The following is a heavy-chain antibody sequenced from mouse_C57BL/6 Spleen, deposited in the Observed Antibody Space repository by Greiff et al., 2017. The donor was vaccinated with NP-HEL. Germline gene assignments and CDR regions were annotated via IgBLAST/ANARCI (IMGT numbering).Heavy chain of an antibody. CDR1: GYTFTSYW. CDR2: INPSNGGT. CDR3: ARGGYYYGSSYWYFDV. Sequence: QVHVKQPGTELVKPGASVKLSCKASGYTFTSYWMHWVKQRPGQGLEWIGNINPSNGGTNYNEKFKSKATLTVDKSSSTAYMQLSSLTSEDSAVYYCARGGYYYGSSYWYFDVWGTGTTVTVSS. J-gene: IGHJ1*03. D-gene: IGHD1-1*01. V-gene: IGHV1-53*01.